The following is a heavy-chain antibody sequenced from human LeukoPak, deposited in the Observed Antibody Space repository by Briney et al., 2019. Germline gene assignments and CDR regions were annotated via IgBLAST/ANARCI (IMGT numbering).Heavy chain of an antibody. CDR3: ARYCNGVDCFSFDY. CDR1: GGSISGYY. CDR2: IYYSGNT. J-gene: IGHJ4*02. D-gene: IGHD2-15*01. Sequence: PSETLSLTCTVSGGSISGYYWSWIRQPPGRGLEYIGHIYYSGNTDYNPSLKSRVTMSVDTSKNQFSLKLNSVTAADTAVYFCARYCNGVDCFSFDYWGQGALVTVSS. V-gene: IGHV4-59*01.